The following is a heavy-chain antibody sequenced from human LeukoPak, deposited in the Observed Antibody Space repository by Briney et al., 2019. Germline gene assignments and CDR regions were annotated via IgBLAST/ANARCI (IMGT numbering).Heavy chain of an antibody. Sequence: PGGSLRLSCAASGFTFSDYYMSWIRQAQAKGLEWVSYISSSGSTIYYADSVKGRFTISRDNAKNALYLQMNSLRGEDTAVYYCARDCDGRTGCYVRDYWGQGTPVTVSS. J-gene: IGHJ4*02. V-gene: IGHV3-11*04. D-gene: IGHD2-2*01. CDR3: ARDCDGRTGCYVRDY. CDR1: GFTFSDYY. CDR2: ISSSGSTI.